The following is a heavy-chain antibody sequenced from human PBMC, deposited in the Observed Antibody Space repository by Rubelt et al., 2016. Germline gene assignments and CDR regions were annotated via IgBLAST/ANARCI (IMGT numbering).Heavy chain of an antibody. V-gene: IGHV4-4*02. CDR2: INHSGIT. J-gene: IGHJ3*01. CDR1: GGSIDRSTW. CDR3: ANNKVLGEVLRDDAFDV. Sequence: QVQLQESGPGLVKPSGTLSLTCAVSGGSIDRSTWWNWVRQSPGKGLEWIGEINHSGITNYNPSLKSRTTISVDKSKKQFSLKLSSVTAADRAVYFCANNKVLGEVLRDDAFDVWGQGTMVTVSS. D-gene: IGHD2/OR15-2a*01.